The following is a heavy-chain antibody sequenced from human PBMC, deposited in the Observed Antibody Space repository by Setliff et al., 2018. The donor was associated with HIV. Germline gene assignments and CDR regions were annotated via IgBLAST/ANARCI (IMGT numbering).Heavy chain of an antibody. Sequence: GASVKVSCKASGGTFSSYAISWVRQAPGQGLEWMGGIIPIFGTSNYAQKFQSRVTITTDESTSTAYMELSSLRSEDTAVYYCARSGPLDIVVVVAATLDYYGMDVWGQGTTVTVSS. D-gene: IGHD2-15*01. CDR2: IIPIFGTS. V-gene: IGHV1-69*05. J-gene: IGHJ6*02. CDR1: GGTFSSYA. CDR3: ARSGPLDIVVVVAATLDYYGMDV.